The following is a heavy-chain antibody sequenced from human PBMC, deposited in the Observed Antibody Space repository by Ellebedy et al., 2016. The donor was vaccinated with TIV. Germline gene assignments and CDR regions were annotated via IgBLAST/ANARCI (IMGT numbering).Heavy chain of an antibody. CDR3: ARVRRGSSGMDV. CDR1: GYTFTSYG. CDR2: ISAYNGNT. D-gene: IGHD6-13*01. V-gene: IGHV1-18*01. Sequence: ASVKVSCKASGYTFTSYGISWVRQAPGQGLEWMGWISAYNGNTNYAQKLQGRVTMTRDTSANTAYMELSRLESDDTAVYYCARVRRGSSGMDVWGQGTTVTVS. J-gene: IGHJ6*02.